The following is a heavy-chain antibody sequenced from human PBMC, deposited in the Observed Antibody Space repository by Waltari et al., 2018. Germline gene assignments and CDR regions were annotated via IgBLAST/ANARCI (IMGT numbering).Heavy chain of an antibody. V-gene: IGHV1-69*01. CDR1: GGTFRSYA. D-gene: IGHD6-13*01. J-gene: IGHJ4*02. CDR2: IIPIFGTA. CDR3: ARGGIAAAGWAYYFDY. Sequence: QVQLMQSGAEVKKPGSSVKVSCKASGGTFRSYAISWVRKAPGQGLEWMGGIIPIFGTANYAQKFQGRVTITADESTSTAYMELSSLRSEDTAVYYCARGGIAAAGWAYYFDYWGQGTLVTVSS.